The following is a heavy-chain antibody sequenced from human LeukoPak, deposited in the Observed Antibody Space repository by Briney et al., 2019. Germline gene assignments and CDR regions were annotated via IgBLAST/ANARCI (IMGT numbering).Heavy chain of an antibody. D-gene: IGHD3-10*02. Sequence: SQTLSLTCTVSGGSISSGDYYWSWIRQPPGKGLEWIGYIYYSGSTYYNPSLKSRVTISVDTSKNQFSLKLSSVTAADTAVYYCASVRRGPLSSYYFDYWGQGTLVTVSS. V-gene: IGHV4-30-4*01. CDR3: ASVRRGPLSSYYFDY. CDR2: IYYSGST. J-gene: IGHJ4*02. CDR1: GGSISSGDYY.